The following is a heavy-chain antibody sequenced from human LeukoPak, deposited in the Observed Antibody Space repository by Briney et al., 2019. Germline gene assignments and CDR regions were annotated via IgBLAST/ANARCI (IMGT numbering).Heavy chain of an antibody. D-gene: IGHD3-16*01. CDR2: IYSGGST. CDR3: AREFGMGPRPDAFDI. CDR1: GFTVSSNC. V-gene: IGHV3-53*01. J-gene: IGHJ3*02. Sequence: GGSLRLSCAASGFTVSSNCMSWVRQAPGKGLEWVSVIYSGGSTYYADSVKARFTISRDNSKNTLYLQMNSLRAEDTAVYYCAREFGMGPRPDAFDIWGQGTMVTVSS.